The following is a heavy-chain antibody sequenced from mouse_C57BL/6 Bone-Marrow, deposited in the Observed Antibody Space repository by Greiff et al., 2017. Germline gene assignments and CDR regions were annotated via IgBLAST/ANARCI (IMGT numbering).Heavy chain of an antibody. CDR1: GFSFNPYA. CDR3: MRHNLINYEYDGAMDY. V-gene: IGHV10-1*01. D-gene: IGHD2-4*01. CDR2: IRSKSNNYAT. Sequence: EVQLVESGGGLVQPTGSLKLSCAASGFSFNPYAMNWVRQAPGKGLEWVARIRSKSNNYATYYADSVKDRFTISRNDSESMLYLQMNNLETEDAARYNCMRHNLINYEYDGAMDYWGQGTSVTVSA. J-gene: IGHJ4*01.